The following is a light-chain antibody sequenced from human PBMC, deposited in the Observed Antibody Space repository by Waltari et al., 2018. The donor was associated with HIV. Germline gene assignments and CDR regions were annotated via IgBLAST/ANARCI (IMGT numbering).Light chain of an antibody. J-gene: IGKJ4*01. CDR1: QGISSA. CDR3: QQFNSYPLT. Sequence: AMQLTQSPSSLSPSVGDRVTITCRASQGISSALAWYQQKPGKAPKLLIYDAFSLESGGPSRFSGSGSGTDFTLTISSLQPEDFATYYCQQFNSYPLTFGGGTKVEIK. V-gene: IGKV1-13*02. CDR2: DAF.